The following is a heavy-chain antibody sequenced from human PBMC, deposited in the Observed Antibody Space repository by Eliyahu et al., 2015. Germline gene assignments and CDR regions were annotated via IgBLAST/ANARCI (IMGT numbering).Heavy chain of an antibody. D-gene: IGHD1-26*01. Sequence: DVHLVESGGGLVQPGWSLRLSCAASGFTFSNFEMNWFRQAPGKGLEWLSYITSVASATYYADSVKGRFTISRDNAKNSLYLQMDSLRVEDTAVYYCARDGGLYSAHDWGQGTLVIVSS. CDR3: ARDGGLYSAHD. CDR1: GFTFSNFE. CDR2: ITSVASAT. V-gene: IGHV3-48*03. J-gene: IGHJ1*01.